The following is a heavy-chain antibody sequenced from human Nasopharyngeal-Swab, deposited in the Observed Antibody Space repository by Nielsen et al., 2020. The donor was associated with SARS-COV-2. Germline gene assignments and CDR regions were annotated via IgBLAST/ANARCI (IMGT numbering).Heavy chain of an antibody. CDR2: IYHSGST. J-gene: IGHJ6*04. CDR3: ARQSCAGYYYDSSGYMDV. D-gene: IGHD3-22*01. V-gene: IGHV4-4*02. Sequence: WLSQRPGPGLEWIGEIYHSGSTSYNRSLKSRVTISVDKSKNQFSLKLSSVTAADAAVYYCARQSCAGYYYDSSGYMDVWGKGTTVTVSS.